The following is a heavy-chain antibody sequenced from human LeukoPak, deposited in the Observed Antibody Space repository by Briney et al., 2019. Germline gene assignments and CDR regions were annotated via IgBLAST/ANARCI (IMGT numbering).Heavy chain of an antibody. V-gene: IGHV4-38-2*01. D-gene: IGHD4-23*01. CDR1: GYSISSGYY. J-gene: IGHJ4*02. CDR2: IYHSGST. Sequence: EASETLSLTCAVSGYSISSGYYWGWIRQPPGKGLEWIGSIYHSGSTYYNPSLKSRVTISVDTSKNQFSLKLSSVTAADTAVYYCARTTVVVRNFDYWGQGTLVTVSS. CDR3: ARTTVVVRNFDY.